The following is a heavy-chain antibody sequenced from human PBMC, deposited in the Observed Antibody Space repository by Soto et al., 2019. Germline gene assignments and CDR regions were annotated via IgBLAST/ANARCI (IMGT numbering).Heavy chain of an antibody. CDR1: GGSFSGYY. D-gene: IGHD5-18*01. CDR3: ARGDTAMVRSNYYYGTDV. J-gene: IGHJ6*02. Sequence: QVQLQQWGAGLLKPSETLSLTCAVYGGSFSGYYWSWIRQPPGKGLEWIGEINHSGSTNYNPSLKSRVTISVDTSKKQFSLKLRSVTAADTAVYYCARGDTAMVRSNYYYGTDVWGQGTTVTVSS. CDR2: INHSGST. V-gene: IGHV4-34*01.